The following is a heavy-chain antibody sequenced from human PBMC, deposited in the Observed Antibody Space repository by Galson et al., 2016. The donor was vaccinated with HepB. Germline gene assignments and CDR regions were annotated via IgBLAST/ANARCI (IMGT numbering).Heavy chain of an antibody. CDR1: GFTSSTYG. CDR2: ISYDGSNK. J-gene: IGHJ4*02. D-gene: IGHD1-26*01. Sequence: SLRLSCAASGFTSSTYGMHWVRQAPGKGLEWVAVISYDGSNKYYADSVKGRFTISRDNSKNTLYLQMNSLRPEDTAVYYCARSLGSLGRFDFWGQGTLVTVSS. CDR3: ARSLGSLGRFDF. V-gene: IGHV3-30*03.